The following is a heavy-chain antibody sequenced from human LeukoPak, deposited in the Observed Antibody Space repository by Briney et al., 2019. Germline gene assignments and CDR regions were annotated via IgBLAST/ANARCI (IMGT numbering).Heavy chain of an antibody. Sequence: ASVKVSCKVSGYTLTELSMHWVRQAPGKGLEWMGGFDPEDGETIYAQKFQGRVTMTEDTSTGTAYMELSSLRSEDTAVYYCATDSSLYSSSWTDLDYWGQGTLVTVSS. CDR2: FDPEDGET. D-gene: IGHD6-13*01. CDR1: GYTLTELS. CDR3: ATDSSLYSSSWTDLDY. J-gene: IGHJ4*02. V-gene: IGHV1-24*01.